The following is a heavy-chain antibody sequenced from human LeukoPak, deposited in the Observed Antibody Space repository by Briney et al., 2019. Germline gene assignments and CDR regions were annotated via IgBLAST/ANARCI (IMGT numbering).Heavy chain of an antibody. CDR1: GYTFTGYA. V-gene: IGHV1-3*01. J-gene: IGHJ4*02. CDR2: INAGNGNT. D-gene: IGHD5-12*01. CDR3: ARDRSGYDRIPSY. Sequence: ASVKVSCKASGYTFTGYAMHWVRQAPGQRLEWMGWINAGNGNTKYSQKFQGRVTITRDTSASTAYMELSSLRSEDTAVYYCARDRSGYDRIPSYWGQGTLVTVSS.